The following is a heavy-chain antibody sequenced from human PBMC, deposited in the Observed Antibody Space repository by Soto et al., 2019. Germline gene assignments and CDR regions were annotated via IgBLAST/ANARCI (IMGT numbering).Heavy chain of an antibody. CDR1: GYTFTSYG. CDR3: ARGGFYYSSGARNYFYYGMNV. Sequence: QVQLVQSGAEVKKPGASVKVSCKASGYTFTSYGINWVRQAPGQGLEWLGWISAYDGFTNYAQILQGRVSMTTATPPTTPYMELRSLRSDDTAMYYYARGGFYYSSGARNYFYYGMNVWGQGTTVTGSS. V-gene: IGHV1-18*01. J-gene: IGHJ6*02. CDR2: ISAYDGFT. D-gene: IGHD3-22*01.